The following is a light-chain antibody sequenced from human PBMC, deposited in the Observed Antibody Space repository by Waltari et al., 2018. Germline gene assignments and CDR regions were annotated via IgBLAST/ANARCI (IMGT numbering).Light chain of an antibody. J-gene: IGKJ2*03. CDR3: QQANSFPYS. Sequence: DIQMTQSPSSVSASVGDRVTTTCRASQDIRTWLTWYQQKPGKAPKLLIYAASGLQSGVPSRFSGSGTGTEFTLTISSLQPEDFATYYCQQANSFPYSFGQGTKLEIK. CDR2: AAS. CDR1: QDIRTW. V-gene: IGKV1-12*01.